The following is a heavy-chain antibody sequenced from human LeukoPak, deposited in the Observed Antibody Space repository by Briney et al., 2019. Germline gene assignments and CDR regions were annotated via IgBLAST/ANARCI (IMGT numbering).Heavy chain of an antibody. D-gene: IGHD3-22*01. V-gene: IGHV1-2*02. Sequence: GASVKVSCKASGYTFTGYYMHWVRQAPGHGLEWMGWINPNRGGTNSAQKFQGRVTMTRDTSISTDYMELSRLRSDDTAVYYCARDNYYDSSGYHHWYFDLWGRGTLVTVSS. CDR2: INPNRGGT. J-gene: IGHJ2*01. CDR1: GYTFTGYY. CDR3: ARDNYYDSSGYHHWYFDL.